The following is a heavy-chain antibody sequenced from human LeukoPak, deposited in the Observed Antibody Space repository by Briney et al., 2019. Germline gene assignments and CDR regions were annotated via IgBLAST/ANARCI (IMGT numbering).Heavy chain of an antibody. Sequence: GGSLRLSCAASGFTFSTYGMHWVRQAPGKGLEWVAVISYDGSNKYYADSVKGRLIISKDNSKNTLYLQMNSLRAEDTAVYYCARDNYYYYMDVWGKGTTVTISS. CDR1: GFTFSTYG. CDR2: ISYDGSNK. V-gene: IGHV3-30*03. J-gene: IGHJ6*03. CDR3: ARDNYYYYMDV.